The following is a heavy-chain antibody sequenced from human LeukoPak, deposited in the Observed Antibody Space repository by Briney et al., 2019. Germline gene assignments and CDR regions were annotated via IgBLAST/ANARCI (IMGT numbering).Heavy chain of an antibody. CDR2: STWNGGPI. J-gene: IGHJ3*01. CDR1: GFGFDDFA. Sequence: GGSLRLSCAASGFGFDDFAMHWVRQVPGKGLEWISGSTWNGGPIGYAESVKGRFAISRDNAKNFLYLQMNTLRPEDTALYYCARAHQVLMIASAFDVWGQGTMVTVSS. V-gene: IGHV3-9*01. CDR3: ARAHQVLMIASAFDV. D-gene: IGHD3-22*01.